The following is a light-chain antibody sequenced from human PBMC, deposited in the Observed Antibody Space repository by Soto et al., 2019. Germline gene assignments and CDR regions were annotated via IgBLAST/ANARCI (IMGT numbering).Light chain of an antibody. CDR1: QSVSSNY. CDR3: QQYYSSAPWT. V-gene: IGKV3-20*01. CDR2: GAS. J-gene: IGKJ1*01. Sequence: EIVLTQSPGTLSLSPGERATLSCRASQSVSSNYFAWYQQKPGQAPRLLIYGASNRATGIPDRFSGSGSGTDFTLTISRLEPEAFAVYYCQQYYSSAPWTFGQGTKVEIK.